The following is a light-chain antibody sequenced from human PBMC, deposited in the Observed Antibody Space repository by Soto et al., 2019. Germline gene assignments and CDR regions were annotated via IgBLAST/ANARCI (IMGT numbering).Light chain of an antibody. Sequence: EIVMTQSPATLSVSPWERATLSCRASQSVGSDLAWYQQKPGQAPRLLIYDASNRATGIPARFSGSGSGTDFTLTISSLEPEDFAVYYCQQRDFGQGTRLEIK. V-gene: IGKV3-11*01. CDR1: QSVGSD. CDR2: DAS. CDR3: QQRD. J-gene: IGKJ5*01.